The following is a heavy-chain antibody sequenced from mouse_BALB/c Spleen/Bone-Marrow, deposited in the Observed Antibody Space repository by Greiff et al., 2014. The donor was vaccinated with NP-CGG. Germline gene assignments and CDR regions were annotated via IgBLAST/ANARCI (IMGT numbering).Heavy chain of an antibody. CDR1: GYTFSSYW. V-gene: IGHV1-9*01. J-gene: IGHJ2*01. CDR3: ARPLYEGYYP. D-gene: IGHD2-3*01. Sequence: QVHVKQSGGELMKPGASVKISCKATGYTFSSYWIEWVKQRPGNGLEWIGAILPGSGSTNYHEKFKGKATFTADTSSNTAYLQLSSLTSEDSAVYYCARPLYEGYYPWGQGTTLTVSS. CDR2: ILPGSGST.